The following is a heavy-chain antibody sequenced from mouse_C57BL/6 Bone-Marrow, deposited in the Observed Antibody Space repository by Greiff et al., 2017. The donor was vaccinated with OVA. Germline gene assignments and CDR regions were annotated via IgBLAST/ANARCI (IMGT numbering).Heavy chain of an antibody. CDR1: GFNIKDDY. J-gene: IGHJ1*03. CDR3: TRYGYYWYFDV. D-gene: IGHD2-2*01. V-gene: IGHV14-4*01. Sequence: EVKLQESGAELVRPGASVKLSCTASGFNIKDDYMHWVKQRPEQGLEWIGWIDPENGDTEYASKFQGKATITADTSSNTAYLQLSSLTSEDTAVYYCTRYGYYWYFDVWGTGTTVTVSS. CDR2: IDPENGDT.